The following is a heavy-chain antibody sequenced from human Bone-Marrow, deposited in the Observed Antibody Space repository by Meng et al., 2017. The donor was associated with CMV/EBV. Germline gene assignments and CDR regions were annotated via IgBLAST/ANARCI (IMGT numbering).Heavy chain of an antibody. J-gene: IGHJ6*02. CDR3: ARASPLDTAMVFYYYYGMDV. V-gene: IGHV3-74*01. D-gene: IGHD5-18*01. Sequence: GGSLRLSCAASGFTFSSYWMHWVRQAPGKGLVWVSRINSDGSSTSYADSVKGRFTISRDNAKNTLYLQMNSLRAEDTAVYYCARASPLDTAMVFYYYYGMDVWGQGTTATVSS. CDR2: INSDGSST. CDR1: GFTFSSYW.